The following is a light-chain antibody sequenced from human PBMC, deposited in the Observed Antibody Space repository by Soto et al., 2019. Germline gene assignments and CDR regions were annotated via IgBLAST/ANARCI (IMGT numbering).Light chain of an antibody. Sequence: QSALTQPASVSGSPGQSITISCTGTDSDIGGYNYVSWYQQHPGRTPQLIIYEVSNRPSGVSYRFSGSKSGNTASLTISGLQAEDEADYSCTSYSTASTLVFGGGTQLTVL. CDR3: TSYSTASTLV. CDR1: DSDIGGYNY. V-gene: IGLV2-14*01. J-gene: IGLJ2*01. CDR2: EVS.